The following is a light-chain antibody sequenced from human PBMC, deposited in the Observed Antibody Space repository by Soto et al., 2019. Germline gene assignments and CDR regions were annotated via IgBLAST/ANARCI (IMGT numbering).Light chain of an antibody. CDR2: DAS. CDR3: EQPRNWPPT. Sequence: NVLRQSTGTRVLLGGERTTLSWTASQSVSSSHLAWYQQKPGQAPRLLIYDASNRATGIPARFSGSGSGADLTLLISSLAPEEFAVYYCEQPRNWPPTLGQGTKVDIK. V-gene: IGKV3-11*01. J-gene: IGKJ1*01. CDR1: QSVSSSH.